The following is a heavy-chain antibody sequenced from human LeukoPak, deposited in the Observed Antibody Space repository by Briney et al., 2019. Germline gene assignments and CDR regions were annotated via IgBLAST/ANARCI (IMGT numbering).Heavy chain of an antibody. Sequence: GGSLRLSCAASGFTFSSYAMSWVRQAPGKGLEWVAVVSYDGSNKYYADSVKGRFTISRDNSKNTLYLQMNSLRAEDTAVYYCAKGTDFWSGYNWFDPWGQGTLVTVSS. J-gene: IGHJ5*02. D-gene: IGHD3-3*01. CDR3: AKGTDFWSGYNWFDP. CDR2: VSYDGSNK. CDR1: GFTFSSYA. V-gene: IGHV3-30*18.